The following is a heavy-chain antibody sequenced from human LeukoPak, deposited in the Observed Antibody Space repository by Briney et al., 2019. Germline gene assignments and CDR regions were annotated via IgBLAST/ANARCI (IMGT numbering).Heavy chain of an antibody. Sequence: GGSLRLSCAASGFTFSSYEMNWVRQAPGKGLEWVSYISSSGSTIYYADSVKGRFTISRDNSKNTLYLQMGSLRAEDMAVYYCARDPVGATRGYFDYWGQGTLVTVSS. CDR3: ARDPVGATRGYFDY. D-gene: IGHD1-26*01. CDR1: GFTFSSYE. V-gene: IGHV3-48*03. J-gene: IGHJ4*02. CDR2: ISSSGSTI.